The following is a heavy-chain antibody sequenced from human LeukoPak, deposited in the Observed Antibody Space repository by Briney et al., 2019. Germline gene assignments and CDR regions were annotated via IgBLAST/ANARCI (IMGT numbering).Heavy chain of an antibody. CDR1: GFTFSNYG. CDR3: ARDHSSSSSTLDY. D-gene: IGHD6-6*01. J-gene: IGHJ4*02. V-gene: IGHV3-33*01. CDR2: LWYDGNNK. Sequence: GGSLRLSCAASGFTFSNYGMHWVRQAPGKGLQWVAILWYDGNNKYYAESVKGRFTISRDNSNNTLYLQMNSLRAEDTAVYYCARDHSSSSSTLDYWGQGTLVTVSS.